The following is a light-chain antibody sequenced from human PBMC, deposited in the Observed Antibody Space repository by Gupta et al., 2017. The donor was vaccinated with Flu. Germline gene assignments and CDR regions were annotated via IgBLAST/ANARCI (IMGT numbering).Light chain of an antibody. CDR3: QQDGSLPYT. Sequence: GTLVLSTGESATPSCRASHSVSSNYLAWYQQKPGQAPRLLIYGASNRATGIPDRFSGGGSGTDFTLIISRRGPEDFAVYHCQQDGSLPYTFGRGTKVEIK. CDR2: GAS. CDR1: HSVSSNY. J-gene: IGKJ4*01. V-gene: IGKV3-20*01.